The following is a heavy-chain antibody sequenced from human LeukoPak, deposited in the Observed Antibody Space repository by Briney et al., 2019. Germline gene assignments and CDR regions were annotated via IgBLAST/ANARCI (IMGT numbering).Heavy chain of an antibody. CDR1: GGSISSSSYY. Sequence: SETLSLTCTVSGGSISSSSYYWGWIRQPPGKGLEWIGSIYYSGSTYYNPSLKRRVTISVDTSKNQFSLKLSSVTAADTAVYYCARNNRYSSSWFGDFDYWGQGTLVTVSS. CDR2: IYYSGST. D-gene: IGHD6-13*01. V-gene: IGHV4-39*01. J-gene: IGHJ4*02. CDR3: ARNNRYSSSWFGDFDY.